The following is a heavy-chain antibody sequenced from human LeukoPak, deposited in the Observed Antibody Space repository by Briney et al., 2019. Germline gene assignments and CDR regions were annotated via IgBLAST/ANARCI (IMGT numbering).Heavy chain of an antibody. V-gene: IGHV4-59*08. Sequence: SETLSLTCPVSGGSISSYYWSWIRQPPGKGLEWIGYIYYSGSTNYNPSLKSRVTISVDTSKNQFSLKLSSVTAADTAVYYCARHHKWLKDWFDPWGQGTLVTVSS. CDR2: IYYSGST. CDR3: ARHHKWLKDWFDP. D-gene: IGHD5-12*01. CDR1: GGSISSYY. J-gene: IGHJ5*02.